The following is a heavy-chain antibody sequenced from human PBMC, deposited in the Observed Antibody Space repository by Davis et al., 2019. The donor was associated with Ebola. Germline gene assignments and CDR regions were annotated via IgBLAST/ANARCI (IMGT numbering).Heavy chain of an antibody. CDR1: GGSFSGYY. CDR3: ARVMVRGVILPNWFDP. CDR2: INHSGST. D-gene: IGHD3-10*01. V-gene: IGHV4-34*01. J-gene: IGHJ5*02. Sequence: PSETLSLTCAVYGGSFSGYYWSWIRQPPGKGLEWIGEINHSGSTNYNPSLKSRVTISVDTSKNQFSLKLSSVTAADTAVYYCARVMVRGVILPNWFDPWGQGTLVTVSS.